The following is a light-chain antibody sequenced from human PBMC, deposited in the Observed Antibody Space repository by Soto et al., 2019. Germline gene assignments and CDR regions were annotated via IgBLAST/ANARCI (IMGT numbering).Light chain of an antibody. Sequence: DIVMTQSPLSLPVTPGEPASISCRSSQSLLHSNGYNYLDWYLQKPGQSPQLLIYLGSNRASGVPDRFSGSGSGTDFTLKISRVGAEDVGVYYCMQALQTPPTFGQGTKVDIK. V-gene: IGKV2-28*01. CDR1: QSLLHSNGYNY. J-gene: IGKJ1*01. CDR2: LGS. CDR3: MQALQTPPT.